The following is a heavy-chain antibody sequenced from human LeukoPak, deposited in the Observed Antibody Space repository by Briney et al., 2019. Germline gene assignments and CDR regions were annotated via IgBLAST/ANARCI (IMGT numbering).Heavy chain of an antibody. CDR2: ISGSGGST. V-gene: IGHV3-23*01. CDR3: AKTTNSSSPYYFDY. D-gene: IGHD6-13*01. Sequence: PGGSLSLSWAASGFTFSSYAMSWFRQAPGKGREWASAISGSGGSTYSADSVKGRFTISRDNSKNTLYLQMNSLRAEDTAVYYCAKTTNSSSPYYFDYWGQGTLVTVSS. CDR1: GFTFSSYA. J-gene: IGHJ4*02.